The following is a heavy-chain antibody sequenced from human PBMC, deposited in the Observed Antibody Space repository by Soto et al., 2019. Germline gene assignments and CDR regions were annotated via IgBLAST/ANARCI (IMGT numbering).Heavy chain of an antibody. CDR1: GGTFTSYD. CDR2: MNPNSGNT. V-gene: IGHV1-8*01. Sequence: ASVKVSCKASGGTFTSYDINWVRQATGQGLEWMGWMNPNSGNTGYAQKFQGRVTMTRNTSISTAYMELSSLRSEDTAVYYCAREQLLGWYYGMDVWGQGTTVTVSS. D-gene: IGHD2-2*01. J-gene: IGHJ6*02. CDR3: AREQLLGWYYGMDV.